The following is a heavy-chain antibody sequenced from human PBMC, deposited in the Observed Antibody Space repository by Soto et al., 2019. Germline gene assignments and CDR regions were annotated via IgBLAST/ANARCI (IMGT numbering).Heavy chain of an antibody. CDR3: AAYSHKGY. V-gene: IGHV3-66*01. CDR1: GFTVSNNY. D-gene: IGHD3-16*01. Sequence: EEQLVESGGDLVQPGGSRRLSCAASGFTVSNNYMSWVRKAPGKGLEWVSLIYSGGSTYYADSVKGRFTISRDSSKNTLYLQMNSLRAEDTAMYYCAAYSHKGYWGQGTLVTVSS. CDR2: IYSGGST. J-gene: IGHJ4*02.